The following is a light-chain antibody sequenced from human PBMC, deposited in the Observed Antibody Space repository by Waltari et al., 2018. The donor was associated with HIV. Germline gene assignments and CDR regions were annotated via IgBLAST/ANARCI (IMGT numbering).Light chain of an antibody. CDR2: KDT. J-gene: IGLJ2*01. CDR3: YSTSDDNVV. CDR1: KLPEKY. Sequence: SYELTQPSSVSVSPGQTARITCSGDKLPEKYARWFQQRPGQAPVLLIYKDTERPSWISERFSGSSSGTTVTWTITGAQVEDEADYYCYSTSDDNVVFGGGTKLMVL. V-gene: IGLV3-27*01.